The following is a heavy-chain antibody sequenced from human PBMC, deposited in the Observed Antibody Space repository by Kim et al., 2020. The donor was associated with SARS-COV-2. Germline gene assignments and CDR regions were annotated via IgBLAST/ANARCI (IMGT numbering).Heavy chain of an antibody. V-gene: IGHV3-30*04. CDR3: ARTGIAVAGPYSYFDL. Sequence: GGSLRLSCAASGFTFSSYAMHWVRQAPGKGLEWVAVISYDGSNKYYADSVKGRFTISRDNSKNTLYLHMNSLRAEDTAVYYCARTGIAVAGPYSYFDLWG. CDR1: GFTFSSYA. CDR2: ISYDGSNK. J-gene: IGHJ2*01. D-gene: IGHD6-19*01.